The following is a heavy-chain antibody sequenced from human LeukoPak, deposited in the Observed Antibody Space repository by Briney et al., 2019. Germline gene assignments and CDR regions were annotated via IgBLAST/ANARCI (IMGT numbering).Heavy chain of an antibody. CDR2: ISSSSSYI. Sequence: PGGSLRLSCAASGFTFSSYSMNWVRQAPGKGLEWVSSISSSSSYIYYADSVKGRFTISRDNAKNSLYLQMNSLRAEDTAVYYCARDPLSNRVVTAGFDYWGQGTLVTVSS. V-gene: IGHV3-21*01. CDR1: GFTFSSYS. D-gene: IGHD2-21*02. J-gene: IGHJ4*02. CDR3: ARDPLSNRVVTAGFDY.